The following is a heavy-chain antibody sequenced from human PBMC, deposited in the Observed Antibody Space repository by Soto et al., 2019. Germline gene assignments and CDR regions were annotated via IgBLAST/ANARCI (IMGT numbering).Heavy chain of an antibody. Sequence: QVQLVQSGAEEKKPGASVKVSCKASGYTFTSYAMHWVRQAPGQRLEWMGWINAGNGNTKYSQKFQGRVTITRDTSATTAYMELSSLRSEDTAVHYCARQHSGGWQDFDYWGQGTLVTVSS. D-gene: IGHD6-19*01. CDR2: INAGNGNT. V-gene: IGHV1-3*05. CDR1: GYTFTSYA. CDR3: ARQHSGGWQDFDY. J-gene: IGHJ4*02.